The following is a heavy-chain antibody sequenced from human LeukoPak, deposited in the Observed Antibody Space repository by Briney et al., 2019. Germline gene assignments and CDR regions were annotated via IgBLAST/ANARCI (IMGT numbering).Heavy chain of an antibody. J-gene: IGHJ5*02. D-gene: IGHD6-13*01. V-gene: IGHV4-39*01. CDR3: ARQSSSWYTAYNWFDP. CDR1: GGSISSSSYY. CDR2: IYYSGST. Sequence: PSETLSLTCTVSGGSISSSSYYWGWIRQPPGKGLEWIGSIYYSGSTYYNPSLKSRVTISVDTSKNQFPLKLSSVTAADTAVYYCARQSSSWYTAYNWFDPWGQGTLVTVSS.